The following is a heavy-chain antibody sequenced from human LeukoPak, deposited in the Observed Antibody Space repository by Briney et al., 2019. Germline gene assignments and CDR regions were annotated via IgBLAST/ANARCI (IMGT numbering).Heavy chain of an antibody. CDR3: ARSCYDSSGSPDY. CDR1: GFTFSTYN. V-gene: IGHV3-21*01. CDR2: ITSSSSYT. J-gene: IGHJ4*02. D-gene: IGHD3-22*01. Sequence: GGSLRLSCAASGFTFSTYNMNWVRQAPGKGLEWVSSITSSSSYTFYADSVKGRFTISRDNAKNSLYLQMNSLRAEDTAVYYCARSCYDSSGSPDYWGQGTLVTVSS.